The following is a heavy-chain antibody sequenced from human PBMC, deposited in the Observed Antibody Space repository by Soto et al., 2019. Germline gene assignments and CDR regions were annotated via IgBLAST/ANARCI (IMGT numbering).Heavy chain of an antibody. CDR3: AKDSMDSGAY. V-gene: IGHV3-9*01. CDR2: ISWNSGSI. J-gene: IGHJ4*02. Sequence: EVQLVESGGGLVQPGRSLRLSCAASGFTFDDYAMHWVRQAPGKGLEWVSGISWNSGSIGYADSVKGRFTISRDNAKNSLYLQMNSLSAEDTALYYCAKDSMDSGAYWGQGTLFAVSS. CDR1: GFTFDDYA. D-gene: IGHD2-8*02.